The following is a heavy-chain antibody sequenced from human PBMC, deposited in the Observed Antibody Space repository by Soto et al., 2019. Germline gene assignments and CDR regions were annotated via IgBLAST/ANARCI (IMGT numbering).Heavy chain of an antibody. CDR2: IYYSGST. V-gene: IGHV4-39*01. J-gene: IGHJ6*02. Sequence: QLQLQESGPGLVKPSETPSLTCTVSGGSISSSSYYWGWIRQPPGKGLEWIGSIYYSGSTYYNPSLKSRVTISVDSSKNQFSLKLSSVTAADTAVYYCASPITMVRGVRAAGGNYYYGMDVWGQGTTVTVSS. D-gene: IGHD3-10*01. CDR1: GGSISSSSYY. CDR3: ASPITMVRGVRAAGGNYYYGMDV.